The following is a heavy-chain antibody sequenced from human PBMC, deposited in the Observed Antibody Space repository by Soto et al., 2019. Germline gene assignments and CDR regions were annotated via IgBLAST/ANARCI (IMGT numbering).Heavy chain of an antibody. Sequence: ASVKVSCTASGYTFTSYGISWVRQAPGEGLERVGWISGYDGNTDYAQKFQGRVTITRDTSASTAYMELSSLRSEDTAVYYCARGITLPTPLDYWGQGTLVTVSS. D-gene: IGHD1-20*01. CDR2: ISGYDGNT. J-gene: IGHJ4*02. V-gene: IGHV1-18*01. CDR1: GYTFTSYG. CDR3: ARGITLPTPLDY.